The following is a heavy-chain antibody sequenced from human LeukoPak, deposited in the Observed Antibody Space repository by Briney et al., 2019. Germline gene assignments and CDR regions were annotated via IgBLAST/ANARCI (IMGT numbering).Heavy chain of an antibody. J-gene: IGHJ5*02. V-gene: IGHV4-34*01. CDR3: ARGGITIFGVVTPYNNWFDP. CDR2: INHSGST. CDR1: GGSFSGYY. Sequence: SETLSLTCAVYGGSFSGYYWSWIRQPPGKGLEWIGEINHSGSTNYNPSLKSRVTISVDTSKNQFSLKLSSVTAADTAVYYCARGGITIFGVVTPYNNWFDPWGQGTLVTVSS. D-gene: IGHD3-3*01.